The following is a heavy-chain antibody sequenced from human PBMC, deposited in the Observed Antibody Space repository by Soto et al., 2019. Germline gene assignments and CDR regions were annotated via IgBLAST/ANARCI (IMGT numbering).Heavy chain of an antibody. CDR2: IQANANGGTT. V-gene: IGHV3-15*01. Sequence: VGSLRLSCAASGITFSDAWMGWVRQAPGKGLEWVGRIQANANGGTTHYAAPVKGRFSISRDDSKNTVYLQMNSLKIEDTAVYYCAWSGFHWLDSWGHGTLVTVSS. CDR3: AWSGFHWLDS. D-gene: IGHD3-3*01. J-gene: IGHJ5*01. CDR1: GITFSDAW.